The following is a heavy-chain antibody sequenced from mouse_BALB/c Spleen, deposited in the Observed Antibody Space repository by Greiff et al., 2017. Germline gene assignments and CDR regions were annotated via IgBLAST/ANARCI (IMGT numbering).Heavy chain of an antibody. CDR3: ARDRGYDDAMDY. Sequence: EVHLVESGGGLAQPGGSLRLSCATSGFTFTDYYMSWVRQPPGKALEWLGFIRNKANGYTTEYSASVKGRFTISRDNSQSILYLQMNTLRAEDSATYYCARDRGYDDAMDYWGQGTSVTVSS. D-gene: IGHD2-14*01. J-gene: IGHJ4*01. CDR1: GFTFTDYY. V-gene: IGHV7-3*02. CDR2: IRNKANGYTT.